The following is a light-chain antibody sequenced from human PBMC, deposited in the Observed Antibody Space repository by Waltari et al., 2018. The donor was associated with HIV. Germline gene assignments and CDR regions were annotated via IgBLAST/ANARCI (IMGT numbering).Light chain of an antibody. Sequence: QSVLTQPPPASGTPGQRITISCSGRGSTTGINYVYWYHHFPGTAPKLLMYRNGQRPSGVPARFSGSKSGTSASLAISGLRAEDEADYYCATWDDNLGGRVFGGGTKLTVL. CDR2: RNG. V-gene: IGLV1-47*01. J-gene: IGLJ3*02. CDR1: GSTTGINY. CDR3: ATWDDNLGGRV.